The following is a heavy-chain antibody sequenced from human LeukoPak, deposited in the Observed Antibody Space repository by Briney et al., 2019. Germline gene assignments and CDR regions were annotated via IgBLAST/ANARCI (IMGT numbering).Heavy chain of an antibody. CDR3: ASLRSYSDAFDI. J-gene: IGHJ3*02. CDR2: IYPGDSDT. V-gene: IGHV5-51*01. Sequence: GESLKISCKGSGYSFSSYWIGWVRQMPGKGLEWMGIIYPGDSDTRYSPSFQGLVTTSADKSISTAYLQWSSLKASDTAMYYCASLRSYSDAFDIWGQGTMVIVSS. CDR1: GYSFSSYW. D-gene: IGHD2-21*01.